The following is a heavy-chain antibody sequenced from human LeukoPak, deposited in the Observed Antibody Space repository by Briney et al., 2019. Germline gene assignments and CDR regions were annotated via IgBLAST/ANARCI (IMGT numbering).Heavy chain of an antibody. CDR3: VRGGGADRPYGLDV. V-gene: IGHV3-74*01. J-gene: IGHJ6*02. D-gene: IGHD6-6*01. Sequence: GGSLRLSCAVFGVTFSSYWKHWGRKAPEKGPVWVSRINSYETSTTYADPVKGRFTISRDSAKNTVYLQMNSLRAEDTAVYYCVRGGGADRPYGLDVWGQGTTVTVSS. CDR2: INSYETST. CDR1: GVTFSSYW.